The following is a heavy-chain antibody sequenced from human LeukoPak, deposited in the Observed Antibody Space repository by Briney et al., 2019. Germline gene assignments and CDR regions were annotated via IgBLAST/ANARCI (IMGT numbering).Heavy chain of an antibody. V-gene: IGHV4-34*01. Sequence: PSETLSLTCAVYGGSFSGYYWSWSRQPPGKGLEWIGEINHSGSTNYNPSLKSRVTISVDTSKNQFSLKLSSVTAADTAVYYCARGKRGYYDAFDIWGQGTMVTVSS. J-gene: IGHJ3*02. CDR2: INHSGST. CDR1: GGSFSGYY. CDR3: ARGKRGYYDAFDI. D-gene: IGHD3-22*01.